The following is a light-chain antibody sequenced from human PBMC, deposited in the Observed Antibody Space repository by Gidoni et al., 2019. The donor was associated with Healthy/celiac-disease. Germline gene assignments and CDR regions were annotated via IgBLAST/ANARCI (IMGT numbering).Light chain of an antibody. CDR2: GAS. V-gene: IGKV3-20*01. CDR1: QSFSSSY. Sequence: EFVLTQSPGTLSLSPGERATLSCRASQSFSSSYLAWYQQKHGQAPRLLIYGASSRANGIPDRFSGSGSGTDFTLTISRLEPEDFAVYYCQQYGSSLMYTFGQGTKLEIK. CDR3: QQYGSSLMYT. J-gene: IGKJ2*01.